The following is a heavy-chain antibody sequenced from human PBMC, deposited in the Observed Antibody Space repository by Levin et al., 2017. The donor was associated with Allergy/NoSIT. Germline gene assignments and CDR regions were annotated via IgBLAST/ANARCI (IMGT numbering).Heavy chain of an antibody. J-gene: IGHJ4*02. V-gene: IGHV3-23*01. Sequence: GGSLRLSCAASGFTFSSYAMSWVRQAPGKGLEWVSAISGSGGSTYYADSVKGRFTISRDNSKNTLYLQMNSLRAEDTAVYYCARPPRDIVVVVAAKDWGQGTLVTVSS. D-gene: IGHD2-15*01. CDR1: GFTFSSYA. CDR2: ISGSGGST. CDR3: ARPPRDIVVVVAAKD.